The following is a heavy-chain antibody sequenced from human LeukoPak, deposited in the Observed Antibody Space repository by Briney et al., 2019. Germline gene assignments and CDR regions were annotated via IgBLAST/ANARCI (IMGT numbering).Heavy chain of an antibody. CDR3: ARDLEQQLFDL. CDR1: GFTFSNYW. D-gene: IGHD6-13*01. Sequence: GGSLRLSCAASGFTFSNYWMHWVRQAPGKGLVWVSRINSDGSSTTYADSVKGRFTISRDNAKNSLYLQMNSLRAEDTAVYYCARDLEQQLFDLWGQGTLVTDSS. J-gene: IGHJ5*02. CDR2: INSDGSST. V-gene: IGHV3-74*01.